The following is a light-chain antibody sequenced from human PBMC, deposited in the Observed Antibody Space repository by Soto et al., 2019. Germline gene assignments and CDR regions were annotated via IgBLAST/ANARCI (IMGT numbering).Light chain of an antibody. Sequence: QSALTQPASVSRSPGQSITISCTGTSSDVGGYNYVSWYQQHPGKAPKLMFYDVSNRPSGVSNRFSGSKSGNTASLTISGLQAEDEADYYCSSYTSSSTPVFGTGTKVTV. CDR3: SSYTSSSTPV. CDR2: DVS. V-gene: IGLV2-14*01. J-gene: IGLJ1*01. CDR1: SSDVGGYNY.